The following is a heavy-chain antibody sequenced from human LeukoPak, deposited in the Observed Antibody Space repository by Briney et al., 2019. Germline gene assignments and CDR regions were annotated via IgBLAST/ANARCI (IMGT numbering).Heavy chain of an antibody. CDR2: IKQDGSEK. V-gene: IGHV3-7*03. D-gene: IGHD3-3*01. J-gene: IGHJ4*02. CDR3: ASTVGDYDFWSGYYTPYYFDY. Sequence: GGSLRLSCAASGLTFSSYWMSWVRQAPGKGLEWVANIKQDGSEKYYVDSVKGRFTISRDNAKNSLYLQMNSLRAEDTAVYYCASTVGDYDFWSGYYTPYYFDYWGQGTLVTVSS. CDR1: GLTFSSYW.